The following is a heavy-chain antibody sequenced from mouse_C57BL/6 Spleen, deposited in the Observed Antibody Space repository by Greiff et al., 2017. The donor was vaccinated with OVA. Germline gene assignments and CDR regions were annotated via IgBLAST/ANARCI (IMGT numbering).Heavy chain of an antibody. Sequence: QVHVKQSGAELVKPGASVKISCKASGYAFSSYWMNWVKQRPGKGLEWIGQIYPGDGDTNYNGKFKGKATLTADKSSSTAYMQLSSLTSEDSAVYCCASSGYGNYEYAMDYWGQGTSVTVSS. CDR3: ASSGYGNYEYAMDY. J-gene: IGHJ4*01. CDR1: GYAFSSYW. CDR2: IYPGDGDT. V-gene: IGHV1-80*01. D-gene: IGHD2-1*01.